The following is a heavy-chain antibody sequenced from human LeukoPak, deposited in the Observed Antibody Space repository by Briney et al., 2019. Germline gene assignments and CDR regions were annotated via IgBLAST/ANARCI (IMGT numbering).Heavy chain of an antibody. CDR1: GLTLSNSM. CDR2: IRLDGVEK. J-gene: IGHJ4*02. V-gene: IGHV3-30*02. Sequence: PGGSLRLSCAASGLTLSNSMMHWIRQAPGKGLEWVALIRLDGVEKSYSDSVKGRFTISRDNSKNTLYLEMSNLRAEDTAVYYCARESNWNYAFDYWGQGTLATVSS. D-gene: IGHD1-7*01. CDR3: ARESNWNYAFDY.